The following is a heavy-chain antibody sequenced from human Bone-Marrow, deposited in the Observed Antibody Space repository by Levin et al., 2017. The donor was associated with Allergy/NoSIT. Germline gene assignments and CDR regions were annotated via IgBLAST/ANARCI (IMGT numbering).Heavy chain of an antibody. J-gene: IGHJ4*02. CDR3: ARDEGWFGESYLDY. CDR2: IWYDGSNT. CDR1: GFSLRSFG. D-gene: IGHD3-10*01. Sequence: GGSLRLSCAASGFSLRSFGMHWVRQAPGKGLEWVAVIWYDGSNTYYADSVKGRFTISRDNSKNTLNLQMTSLRAEDTAVYYCARDEGWFGESYLDYWGQGTLVTVSS. V-gene: IGHV3-33*01.